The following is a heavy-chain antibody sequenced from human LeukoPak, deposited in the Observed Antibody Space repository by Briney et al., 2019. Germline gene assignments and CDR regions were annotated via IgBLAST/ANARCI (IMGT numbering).Heavy chain of an antibody. J-gene: IGHJ5*02. Sequence: SETLSLTCAVYGGSFSGYYWSWIRQPPGKGLEWIGYIYYSGSTNYNPSLKSRVTISVDTSKNQFSLKLSSVTAADTAVYYCARGVGDYYDSSGYYLGNWFDPWGQGTLVTVSS. CDR2: IYYSGST. V-gene: IGHV4-59*01. CDR3: ARGVGDYYDSSGYYLGNWFDP. D-gene: IGHD3-22*01. CDR1: GGSFSGYY.